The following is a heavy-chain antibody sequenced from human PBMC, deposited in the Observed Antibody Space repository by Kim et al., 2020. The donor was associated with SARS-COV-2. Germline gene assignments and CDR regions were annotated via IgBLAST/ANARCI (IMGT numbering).Heavy chain of an antibody. CDR3: AKLLSVTTDYYYGMDV. J-gene: IGHJ6*01. CDR1: GLTFSSYP. V-gene: IGHV3-23*01. D-gene: IGHD4-17*01. CDR2: ISAGGGST. Sequence: GGSLRLSCAASGLTFSSYPMRWVRQAPGQGLEWVSSISAGGGSTYYPDSVKGRFTISRDNSKNTLYLQMNSLRAEDTAVYYCAKLLSVTTDYYYGMDVWG.